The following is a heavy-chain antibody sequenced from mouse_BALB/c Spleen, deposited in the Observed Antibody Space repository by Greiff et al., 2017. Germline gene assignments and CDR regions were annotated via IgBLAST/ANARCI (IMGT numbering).Heavy chain of an antibody. Sequence: EVMLVESGGDLVKPGGSLKLSCAASGFTFSSYGMSWVRQTPDKRLEWVATISSGGSYTYYPDSVKGRFTISRDNAKNTLYLQMSSLKSEDTAMYYCARSAVVTPMDYWGQGTSVT. CDR2: ISSGGSYT. D-gene: IGHD1-1*01. CDR1: GFTFSSYG. J-gene: IGHJ4*01. V-gene: IGHV5-6*01. CDR3: ARSAVVTPMDY.